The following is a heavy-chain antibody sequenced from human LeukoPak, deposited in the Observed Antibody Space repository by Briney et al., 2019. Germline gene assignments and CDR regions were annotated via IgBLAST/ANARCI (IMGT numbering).Heavy chain of an antibody. J-gene: IGHJ4*02. CDR3: VADVPGWNPTGFDL. V-gene: IGHV3-15*01. CDR1: GFSFSNAW. Sequence: GGSLRLSCAASGFSFSNAWMSWVRQAPGKGLEWVGRIKSKTAGGTTDYAAPVKGRFTISRDDSKNTLCLQMSSLKSEDTAVYYCVADVPGWNPTGFDLWGQGTLVTVSS. CDR2: IKSKTAGGTT. D-gene: IGHD1-1*01.